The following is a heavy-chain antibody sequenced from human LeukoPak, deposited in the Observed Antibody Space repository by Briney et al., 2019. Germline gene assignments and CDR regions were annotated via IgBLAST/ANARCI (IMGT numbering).Heavy chain of an antibody. V-gene: IGHV3-48*04. D-gene: IGHD1-26*01. CDR3: VRDRGTYRPIDY. CDR2: ISSSSSTI. J-gene: IGHJ4*02. Sequence: PVGSLRLSCAASGFTFTRNSMNWVRQAPGKGLEWVSYISSSSSTIKYADSVKGRFTISRDNAKNSLYLQRNSRRAEDTAIYYCVRDRGTYRPIDYWGQGTLVTVSS. CDR1: GFTFTRNS.